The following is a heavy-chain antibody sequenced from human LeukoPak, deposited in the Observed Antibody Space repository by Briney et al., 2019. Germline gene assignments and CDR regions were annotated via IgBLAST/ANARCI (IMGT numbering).Heavy chain of an antibody. CDR1: GYTFTSYY. Sequence: ASVKVSCKASGYTFTSYYMHWVRQAPGQGLEWMGIINPSGGSTSYAQKFQGRVTMTRDMSTSTDYMELSSLRSEDTAVYYCARDRVTAYYYYYYMDVWGKGTTVTVSS. J-gene: IGHJ6*03. CDR2: INPSGGST. D-gene: IGHD2-21*02. V-gene: IGHV1-46*01. CDR3: ARDRVTAYYYYYYMDV.